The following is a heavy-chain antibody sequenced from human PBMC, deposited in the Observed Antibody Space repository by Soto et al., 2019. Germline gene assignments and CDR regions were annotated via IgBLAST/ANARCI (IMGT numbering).Heavy chain of an antibody. J-gene: IGHJ6*02. Sequence: AASGHFSCKASGGTFSSDAISWVRQAPGQGLEWMGGIILIFGTANYAQKFQGRVTSTADKSTSTAYMELSSLRSEDTAVYYCARWGNYYDSSGSIQYYYYYGMDVWGQGTTVPVSS. CDR3: ARWGNYYDSSGSIQYYYYYGMDV. D-gene: IGHD3-22*01. CDR2: IILIFGTA. CDR1: GGTFSSDA. V-gene: IGHV1-69*06.